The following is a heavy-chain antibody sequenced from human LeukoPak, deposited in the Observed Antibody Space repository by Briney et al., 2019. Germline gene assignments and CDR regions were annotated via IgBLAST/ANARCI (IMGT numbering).Heavy chain of an antibody. J-gene: IGHJ3*02. Sequence: SETLSLTCTVSGGSISSYYWSWIRQPPGKGLEWIGYIYYSGSTNYNPSLKSRVTISVDTSKNQFSLKLSSVTAADTAVYYCAREASYGSGSYSAFDIWGQGTMVTVSS. CDR2: IYYSGST. D-gene: IGHD3-10*01. CDR1: GGSISSYY. CDR3: AREASYGSGSYSAFDI. V-gene: IGHV4-59*12.